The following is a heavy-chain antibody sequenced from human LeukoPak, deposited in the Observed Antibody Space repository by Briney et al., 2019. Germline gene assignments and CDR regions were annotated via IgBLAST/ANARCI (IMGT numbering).Heavy chain of an antibody. D-gene: IGHD4-17*01. J-gene: IGHJ5*02. Sequence: SVKVSCKASGGTFSSYAISWVRQAPGQGLEWMGGIIPIFCTANYAQKFQGRVTITPDESTSTAYMELSSLRSEDTAVYYCARADYGESNWFDPWGQGTLVTVSS. CDR1: GGTFSSYA. CDR3: ARADYGESNWFDP. CDR2: IIPIFCTA. V-gene: IGHV1-69*13.